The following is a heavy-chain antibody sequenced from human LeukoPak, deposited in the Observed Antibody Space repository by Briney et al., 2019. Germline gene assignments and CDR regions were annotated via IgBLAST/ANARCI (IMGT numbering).Heavy chain of an antibody. CDR2: IRSDGSTI. J-gene: IGHJ4*02. Sequence: GGSLRLSCSASGFTFSDYDMNWIRQAPGKGLDWVSYIRSDGSTIYDAESVKGRFFISRDNARSSLYLQMNSLRAEDTAVYYCAREGRGYYGDFDYWGQGTLVTVSS. D-gene: IGHD3-22*01. CDR1: GFTFSDYD. V-gene: IGHV3-11*01. CDR3: AREGRGYYGDFDY.